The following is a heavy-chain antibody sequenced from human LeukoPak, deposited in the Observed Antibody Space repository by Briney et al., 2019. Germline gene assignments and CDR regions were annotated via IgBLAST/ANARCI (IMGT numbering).Heavy chain of an antibody. CDR3: ARSIIGTRSKFDY. CDR2: ISYSGST. Sequence: SETLSLTCTVSGGSISTYYWSWIRQPPGKGLEWIGYISYSGSTNYNPSLKSRVTISLDTPKNQFALKLSSVTAADTAVYYCARSIIGTRSKFDYWGQGTLVTVSS. J-gene: IGHJ4*02. V-gene: IGHV4-59*08. D-gene: IGHD1/OR15-1a*01. CDR1: GGSISTYY.